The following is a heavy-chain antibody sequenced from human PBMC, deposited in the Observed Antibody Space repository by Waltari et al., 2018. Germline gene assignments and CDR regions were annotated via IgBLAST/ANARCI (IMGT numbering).Heavy chain of an antibody. D-gene: IGHD6-13*01. CDR3: ATGEFRSSWYPIARLDY. J-gene: IGHJ4*02. CDR2: LDPEECET. V-gene: IGHV1-24*01. CDR1: GYTLTELS. Sequence: QVQLVQSGAEVKKPGASVKVSCKVSGYTLTELSMHWVRQAPGKGLEWMGGLDPEECETIYAQKFQGKGTMTEDTSTDTADMELSSLRSEDTAVYYCATGEFRSSWYPIARLDYWGQGTLVTVSS.